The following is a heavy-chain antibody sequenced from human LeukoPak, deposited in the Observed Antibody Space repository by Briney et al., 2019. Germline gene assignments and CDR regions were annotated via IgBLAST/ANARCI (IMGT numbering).Heavy chain of an antibody. CDR1: GYTFTSYY. V-gene: IGHV1-46*01. Sequence: ASVKVSCKASGYTFTSYYMHWVRQAPGQGLEWMGIINPSGGSTGYAQKFQGRVTMTRDTSTSTVYMELSSLRSEDTAVYYCAVGVRGSGSYQIWGHAFDIWGQGTMVTVSS. CDR3: AVGVRGSGSYQIWGHAFDI. D-gene: IGHD3-10*01. J-gene: IGHJ3*02. CDR2: INPSGGST.